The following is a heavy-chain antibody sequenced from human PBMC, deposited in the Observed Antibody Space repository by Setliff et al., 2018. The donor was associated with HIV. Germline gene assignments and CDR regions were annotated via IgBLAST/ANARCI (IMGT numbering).Heavy chain of an antibody. D-gene: IGHD2-15*01. V-gene: IGHV3-33*08. J-gene: IGHJ6*03. CDR3: ARAGVVEGYYYYYYMDV. Sequence: PGESLKISCAVSGFTFSSYTMHWVRQAPGMGLEWVAMIWADEITKFYADSVRGRFTISRDDAEKSVYLQMNSLRAEDTAVYYCARAGVVEGYYYYYYMDVWGKGTTVTVSS. CDR2: IWADEITK. CDR1: GFTFSSYT.